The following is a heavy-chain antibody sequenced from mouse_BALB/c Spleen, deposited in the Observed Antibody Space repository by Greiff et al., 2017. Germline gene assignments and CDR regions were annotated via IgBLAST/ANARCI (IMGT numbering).Heavy chain of an antibody. J-gene: IGHJ1*01. V-gene: IGHV5-17*02. D-gene: IGHD4-1*01. CDR1: GFTFSSFG. Sequence: EVMLVESGGGLVQPGGSRKLSCAASGFTFSSFGMHWVRQAPEKGLEWVAYISSGSSTIYYADTVKGRFTISRDKPKNTLYLQMSSLKSEDTAMYYCAREDSGTDWYFDVWGAGTTVTVSS. CDR2: ISSGSSTI. CDR3: AREDSGTDWYFDV.